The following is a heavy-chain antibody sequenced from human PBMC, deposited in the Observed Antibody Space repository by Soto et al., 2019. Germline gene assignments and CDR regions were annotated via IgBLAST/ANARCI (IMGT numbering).Heavy chain of an antibody. CDR2: ISGSGGST. CDR1: GFTFSSYA. D-gene: IGHD3-3*01. J-gene: IGHJ4*02. CDR3: AKGAGRFLEWLSPDY. V-gene: IGHV3-23*01. Sequence: EVQLFEAGGGLVQPWGSLRLSCAASGFTFSSYAMSWVRQAPGKGLEWVSAISGSGGSTYYADSVKGRFTISRDNSKNTLYLPLNSLRAEDTAVYYCAKGAGRFLEWLSPDYWGQGTLVTLSS.